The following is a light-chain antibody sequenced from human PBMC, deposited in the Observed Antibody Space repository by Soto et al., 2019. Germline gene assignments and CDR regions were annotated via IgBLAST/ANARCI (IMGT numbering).Light chain of an antibody. CDR1: QYISSW. CDR3: QQYNSQRT. CDR2: KAS. J-gene: IGKJ1*01. Sequence: DIQMTQSPSTLSASVGDRVTITCRASQYISSWLAWYQQKPGKAPKLLIYKASSLESGVPSRFSGSRSGTEFTLTISSLQPDDLATYYCQQYNSQRTFGQGTKVEIK. V-gene: IGKV1-5*03.